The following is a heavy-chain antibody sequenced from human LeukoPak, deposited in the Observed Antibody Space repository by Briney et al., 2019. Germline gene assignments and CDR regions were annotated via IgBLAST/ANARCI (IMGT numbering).Heavy chain of an antibody. CDR2: IIPILGIA. J-gene: IGHJ3*02. D-gene: IGHD3-22*01. V-gene: IGHV1-69*04. CDR1: GGTFSSYA. Sequence: GASVKVSCKASGGTFSSYAISWVRQAPGQGLEWMGRIIPILGIANYAQKFQGRVTITADKSTSTAYMELSSLRSEDTAVYYCARHSSGSQGLAFDIWGQGTMVTVSS. CDR3: ARHSSGSQGLAFDI.